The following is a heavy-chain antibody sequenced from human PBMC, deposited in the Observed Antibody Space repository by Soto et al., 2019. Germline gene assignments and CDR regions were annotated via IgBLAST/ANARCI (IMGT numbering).Heavy chain of an antibody. J-gene: IGHJ6*02. V-gene: IGHV3-21*01. CDR3: ARVSSDLLEWLPNYYYYYGMDV. Sequence: GGSLRLSCAASGFTFSSYSVNWVRQAPGKGLEWVSSISSSSSYIYYADSVKGRFTISRDNAKNSLYLQMNSLRAEDTAVYYCARVSSDLLEWLPNYYYYYGMDVWGQGTTVTVSS. D-gene: IGHD3-3*01. CDR2: ISSSSSYI. CDR1: GFTFSSYS.